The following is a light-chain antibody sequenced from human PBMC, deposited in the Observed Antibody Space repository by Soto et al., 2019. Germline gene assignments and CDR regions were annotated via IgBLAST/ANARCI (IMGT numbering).Light chain of an antibody. V-gene: IGKV3-15*01. J-gene: IGKJ2*01. CDR1: QSVSSS. CDR2: DAS. Sequence: EVVMTQSPATLSVSPGERATLSCRASQSVSSSLAWYQQKPGQAPRLLIYDASTRATGIPARFSGSGSGTEFTLTISSLQSEDFAVYYCQQYSKWPLSFGQGTKLEIK. CDR3: QQYSKWPLS.